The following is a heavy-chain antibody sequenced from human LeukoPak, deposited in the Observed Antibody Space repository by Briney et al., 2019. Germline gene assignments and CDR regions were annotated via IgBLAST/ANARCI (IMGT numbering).Heavy chain of an antibody. Sequence: ASVKVSCKASGYTFTGYYIHWVRQAPGQGLEWMGWINPNSGGTNYAQKVQGRVTMTRDTSISTAYMELSSLRSDDTAVYYCASPSLGGSSGEYYFDYWGKGTLVTVSS. CDR2: INPNSGGT. CDR1: GYTFTGYY. J-gene: IGHJ4*02. V-gene: IGHV1-2*02. D-gene: IGHD6-6*01. CDR3: ASPSLGGSSGEYYFDY.